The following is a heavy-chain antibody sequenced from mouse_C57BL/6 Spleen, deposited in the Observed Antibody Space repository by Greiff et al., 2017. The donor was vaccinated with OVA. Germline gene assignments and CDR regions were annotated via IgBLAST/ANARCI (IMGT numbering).Heavy chain of an antibody. V-gene: IGHV1-72*01. CDR2: FDPSSGGT. CDR1: GYTFTSYW. CDR3: ARYDGYYWYFDV. Sequence: QVQLQQPGAELVKPGASVKLSCKASGYTFTSYWMHWVKQRPGRGLGWIGSFDPSSGGTKYNDKFKSKATLTVDKPSSTAYMQLSSLTSEDSAVYYCARYDGYYWYFDVWGTGTTVTVSS. J-gene: IGHJ1*03. D-gene: IGHD2-3*01.